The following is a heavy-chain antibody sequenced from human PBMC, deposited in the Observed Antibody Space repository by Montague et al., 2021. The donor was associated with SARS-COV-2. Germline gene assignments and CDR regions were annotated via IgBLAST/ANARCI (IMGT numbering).Heavy chain of an antibody. CDR1: GGSISSSTYY. CDR2: IYFSGST. D-gene: IGHD3-22*01. CDR3: ARHGRFSVIVNTPRGAFDI. V-gene: IGHV4-61*05. J-gene: IGHJ3*02. Sequence: SETLSLTCIVSGGSISSSTYYWGWIRQPPGKGLEWIGCIYFSGSTNYNPSLKSRVTISVDTSKNQFSLKLSSVTAADTAVYYCARHGRFSVIVNTPRGAFDIWGQGTMVTVSS.